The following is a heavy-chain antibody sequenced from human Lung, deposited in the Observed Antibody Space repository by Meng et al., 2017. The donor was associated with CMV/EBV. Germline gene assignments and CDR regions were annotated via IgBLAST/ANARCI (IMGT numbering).Heavy chain of an antibody. CDR3: ARDPGYCSSTSCITYYGMDV. V-gene: IGHV3-30-3*01. Sequence: GGSLRLXCAASGFTFSSYAMHWVRQAPGKGLEWVAVISYDGSNKYYADSVKGRFTISRDNSKNTLYLQMNSLRAEDTAVYYCARDPGYCSSTSCITYYGMDVWXQGTTVTVSS. CDR1: GFTFSSYA. J-gene: IGHJ6*02. D-gene: IGHD2-2*01. CDR2: ISYDGSNK.